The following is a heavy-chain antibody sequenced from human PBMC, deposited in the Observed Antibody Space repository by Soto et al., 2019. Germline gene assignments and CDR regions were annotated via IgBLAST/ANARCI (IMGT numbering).Heavy chain of an antibody. CDR1: GFTFSNAW. J-gene: IGHJ6*02. V-gene: IGHV3-15*07. CDR2: IKSKTDGGTT. Sequence: PGGSLRLSCAASGFTFSNAWMNWVRQAPGKGLEWVGRIKSKTDGGTTDYAAPVKGRFTISRDDSKNTLYLQMNSLKTEDTAVYNFTTGPIGRGPGNYYSYYGMDVGGQGTRVTVSS. D-gene: IGHD1-1*01. CDR3: TTGPIGRGPGNYYSYYGMDV.